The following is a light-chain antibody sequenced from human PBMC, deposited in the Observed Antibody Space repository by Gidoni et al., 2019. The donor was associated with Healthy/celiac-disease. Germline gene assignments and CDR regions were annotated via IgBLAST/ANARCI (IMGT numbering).Light chain of an antibody. V-gene: IGKV1-39*01. J-gene: IGKJ2*01. CDR2: AAS. CDR1: RSTSSY. Sequence: DTQLNHSPYSLSASVGDRVTITCRASRSTSSYLNWYKQKPGKDPKLLIYAASSLQSGVPSRFSGSGAGTDFTLTIRRLQPEDFATYYCKQTSMYTFGQWTKLEIK. CDR3: KQTSMYT.